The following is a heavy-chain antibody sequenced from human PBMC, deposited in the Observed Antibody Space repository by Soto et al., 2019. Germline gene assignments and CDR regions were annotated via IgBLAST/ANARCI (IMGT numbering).Heavy chain of an antibody. Sequence: QVQLQESGPGLVKPSQTLTLTCTVSGGSISSGSFYWSWIRQHPGKGLEWIGHISDSGSSYYNPSLEGRVTISVDTSKHQFSLKLSAVTAADTAVYFCASTTFYDIFTAYYSLFDYWGQGTLVTVSS. D-gene: IGHD3-9*01. V-gene: IGHV4-31*03. CDR3: ASTTFYDIFTAYYSLFDY. CDR2: ISDSGSS. J-gene: IGHJ4*02. CDR1: GGSISSGSFY.